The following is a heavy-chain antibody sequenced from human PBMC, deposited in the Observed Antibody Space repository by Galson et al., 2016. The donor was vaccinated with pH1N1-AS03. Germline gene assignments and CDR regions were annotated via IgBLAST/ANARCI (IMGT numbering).Heavy chain of an antibody. J-gene: IGHJ6*02. CDR2: IIPNFDTA. CDR1: GGTFSSSI. Sequence: SVKVSCKASGGTFSSSIFNWVRQAPGQGLEWMGGIIPNFDTANYAQKFQGRVTITADISTNTAYMELSSLRSEDTAVYYCARESFSRDVVEILGLGAYGLDVWGQGTTVTVSS. D-gene: IGHD5-12*01. CDR3: ARESFSRDVVEILGLGAYGLDV. V-gene: IGHV1-69*06.